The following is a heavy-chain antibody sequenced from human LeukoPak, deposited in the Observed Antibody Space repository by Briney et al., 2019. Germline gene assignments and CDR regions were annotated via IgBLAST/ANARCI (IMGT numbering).Heavy chain of an antibody. CDR1: GYSFILYG. D-gene: IGHD1-26*01. CDR2: ISAYNGNT. Sequence: GASVKVSCKTSGYSFILYGIGWVRQAPGQGLEWMGWISAYNGNTNYAQKLQGRVTMTTDTSTSTAYMELRSLRSDDTAVYYCARELVGATFDIWGQGTMVTVSS. J-gene: IGHJ3*02. CDR3: ARELVGATFDI. V-gene: IGHV1-18*01.